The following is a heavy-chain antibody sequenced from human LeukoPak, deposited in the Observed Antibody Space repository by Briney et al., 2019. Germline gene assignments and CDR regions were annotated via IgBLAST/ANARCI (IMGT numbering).Heavy chain of an antibody. D-gene: IGHD6-19*01. CDR3: AKRGAVAGGEDY. V-gene: IGHV3-23*01. J-gene: IGHJ4*02. CDR1: GFTFSNYV. CDR2: ITGSGDST. Sequence: GGSLRLSCAASGFTFSNYVMSWVRQVPGEGLEWVSTITGSGDSTYYADSVKGRFTVSRDNSKSTLYVQMNNLRAEDTALYYCAKRGAVAGGEDYWGQGTLVTVSS.